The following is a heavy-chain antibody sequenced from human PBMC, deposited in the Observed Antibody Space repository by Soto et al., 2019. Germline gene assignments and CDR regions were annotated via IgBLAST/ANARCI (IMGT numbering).Heavy chain of an antibody. CDR1: GYTFTNYY. CDR3: PRVSVAGPFDY. Sequence: ASVKVSCKASGYTFTNYYLHWVRQAPGQGLEWMGIINLSGGSKSYAKKFQGSVTMTRDTSTSPVYMELSSLSFEDTAFYYCPRVSVAGPFDYWGQGTLVTVSS. CDR2: INLSGGSK. D-gene: IGHD6-19*01. V-gene: IGHV1-46*03. J-gene: IGHJ4*02.